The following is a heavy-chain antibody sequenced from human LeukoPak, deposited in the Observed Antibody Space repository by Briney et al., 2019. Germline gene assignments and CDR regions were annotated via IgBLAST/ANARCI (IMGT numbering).Heavy chain of an antibody. J-gene: IGHJ6*03. CDR2: ISYDGSNK. D-gene: IGHD6-13*01. Sequence: GGSLRLSCAASGFTFSSYGMHWVRQAPGKGLEWVTVISYDGSNKYYADSVKGRFTISRDNSKNTLYLQMNSLRAEDTAVYYCAKARPAAGRAIYYYYYMDVWGKGTTVTVSS. CDR3: AKARPAAGRAIYYYYYMDV. V-gene: IGHV3-30*18. CDR1: GFTFSSYG.